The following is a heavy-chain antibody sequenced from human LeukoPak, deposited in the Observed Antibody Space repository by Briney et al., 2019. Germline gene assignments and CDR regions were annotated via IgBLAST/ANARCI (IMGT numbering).Heavy chain of an antibody. Sequence: GASVKVSCKASGYTFTSYYMHWVRQAPGQGLEWMGIINPSGGSTSYAQKFQGRVTMTRDMSTSTVYMELSSLRSKDTAVYYCARDLEGNGDSPDIWGQGTMVTVSS. V-gene: IGHV1-46*01. CDR1: GYTFTSYY. CDR3: ARDLEGNGDSPDI. D-gene: IGHD4-17*01. CDR2: INPSGGST. J-gene: IGHJ3*02.